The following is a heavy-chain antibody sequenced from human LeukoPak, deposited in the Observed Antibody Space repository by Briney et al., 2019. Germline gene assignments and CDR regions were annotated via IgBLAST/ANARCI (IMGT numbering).Heavy chain of an antibody. J-gene: IGHJ4*02. V-gene: IGHV4-31*03. CDR1: GVSITSGTSY. Sequence: SETLSLTCTVSGVSITSGTSYWSWIRQHPGQGLEWIGYIYYTGNTYYNPSLKSRVTISVDTSKNQFSLKLSSVTAADTAVYYCARRIEKTAMVDYWGQGTLVTVSS. CDR3: ARRIEKTAMVDY. CDR2: IYYTGNT. D-gene: IGHD5-18*01.